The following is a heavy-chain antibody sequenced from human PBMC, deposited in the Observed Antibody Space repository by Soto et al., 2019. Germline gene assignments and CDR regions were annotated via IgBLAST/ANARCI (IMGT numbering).Heavy chain of an antibody. Sequence: GGSLRLSCAASGFTFSSYGMHWVRQAPGKGLEWVAVIWYDGSNKYYADSVKGRFTISRDNSKNTLYLQMNSLRAEDTAVYYCARDRDAYYYYYMDVWGKGTTVTVSS. V-gene: IGHV3-33*01. CDR3: ARDRDAYYYYYMDV. CDR2: IWYDGSNK. J-gene: IGHJ6*03. CDR1: GFTFSSYG.